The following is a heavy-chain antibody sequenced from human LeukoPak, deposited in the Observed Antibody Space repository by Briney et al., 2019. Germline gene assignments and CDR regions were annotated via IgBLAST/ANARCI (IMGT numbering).Heavy chain of an antibody. V-gene: IGHV1-2*02. CDR3: ARGSGYSIPDAFDI. Sequence: ASVKVSCKVSGYTFTGYYIHWVRQAPGQGLEWMGWISPSSGGTKYSQKFQGRVTITRDTSASTAYMELSSLRSEDTAVYYCARGSGYSIPDAFDIWGQGTMVTVSS. CDR1: GYTFTGYY. CDR2: ISPSSGGT. D-gene: IGHD3-22*01. J-gene: IGHJ3*02.